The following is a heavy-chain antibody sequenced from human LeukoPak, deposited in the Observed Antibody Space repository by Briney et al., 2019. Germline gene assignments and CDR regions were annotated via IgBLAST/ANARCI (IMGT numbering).Heavy chain of an antibody. V-gene: IGHV3-23*01. CDR1: KFTFNNYA. Sequence: GGSLRLSCLASKFTFNNYAMTWVRQAPGKGLEWVSSISGSGDNMDYADSVKGRFTISRDNSENTLYLQMNSLRGEDTAVYYCARDGYSGSYYRLYYFFLDVWGKGTTVTVSS. D-gene: IGHD1-26*01. J-gene: IGHJ6*03. CDR2: ISGSGDNM. CDR3: ARDGYSGSYYRLYYFFLDV.